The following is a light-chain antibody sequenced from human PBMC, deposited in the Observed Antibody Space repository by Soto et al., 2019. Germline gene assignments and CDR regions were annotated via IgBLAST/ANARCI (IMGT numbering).Light chain of an antibody. V-gene: IGLV2-14*01. CDR1: SSDVGGYNY. CDR3: SSYTSSSTIVV. CDR2: EVS. Sequence: QSALTQPASVSGSPGQSTNISCTGTSSDVGGYNYVSWYQQHPGKAPKLMIYEVSNRPSGVSNRFSGSKSGNTASLTISGLQAEDEADYYCSSYTSSSTIVVFGGGTKLTVL. J-gene: IGLJ2*01.